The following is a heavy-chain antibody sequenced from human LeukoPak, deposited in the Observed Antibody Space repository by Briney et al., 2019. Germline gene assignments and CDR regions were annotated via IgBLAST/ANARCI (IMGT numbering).Heavy chain of an antibody. CDR2: ISDDGGNK. J-gene: IGHJ1*01. Sequence: GGSLRLSCAASDFTFSSYSMNWVRQAPGKGLEWVAVISDDGGNKYQADSVKGRFAISRDNSKNTLYLQMNSLRPEDTAVYYCARDPYDTSAYIFQHWGQGTLVTVSS. V-gene: IGHV3-30*03. CDR1: DFTFSSYS. CDR3: ARDPYDTSAYIFQH. D-gene: IGHD3-22*01.